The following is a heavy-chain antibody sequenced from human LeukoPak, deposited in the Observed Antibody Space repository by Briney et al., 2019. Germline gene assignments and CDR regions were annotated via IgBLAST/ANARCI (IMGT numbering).Heavy chain of an antibody. J-gene: IGHJ4*02. CDR1: GYTFTGYY. D-gene: IGHD6-19*01. CDR2: INPKSGGT. V-gene: IGHV1-2*02. CDR3: AGVIRIGIAVAGELDY. Sequence: GASVKVSCKASGYTFTGYYMHWVRQAPGQGLEWMGWINPKSGGTNYAQKFQGRVTMTRNTSISTAYMELSSLRSEDTAVYYCAGVIRIGIAVAGELDYWGQGTLVTVSS.